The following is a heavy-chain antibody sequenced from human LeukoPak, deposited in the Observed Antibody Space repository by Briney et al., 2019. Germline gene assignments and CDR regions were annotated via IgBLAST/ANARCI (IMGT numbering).Heavy chain of an antibody. Sequence: SETLSLTCTDSGGSMSPFYWSWIRQPPGKGLEWIGYIYYTENTNYNPSLTSRVTISIDPSKNQFSLKMNSVTAADTAVYYCARKAPMVEYASGWYDYWGQGTLVTVSS. CDR3: ARKAPMVEYASGWYDY. J-gene: IGHJ4*02. CDR1: GGSMSPFY. V-gene: IGHV4-59*01. D-gene: IGHD6-19*01. CDR2: IYYTENT.